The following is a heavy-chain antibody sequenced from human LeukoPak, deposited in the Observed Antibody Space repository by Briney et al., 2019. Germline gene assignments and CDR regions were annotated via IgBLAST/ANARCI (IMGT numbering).Heavy chain of an antibody. D-gene: IGHD2/OR15-2a*01. J-gene: IGHJ4*02. CDR1: GFTFSSYW. CDR3: ARDFYDGFALDY. V-gene: IGHV3-74*01. Sequence: GGSLRLSCAASGFTFSSYWMHWVRQAPGKGLVWVSRINSDGSSTSYADSVKGRFTISRDNARNSLYLQMDNLRAEDTGVYYCARDFYDGFALDYWGQGTLVTVSS. CDR2: INSDGSST.